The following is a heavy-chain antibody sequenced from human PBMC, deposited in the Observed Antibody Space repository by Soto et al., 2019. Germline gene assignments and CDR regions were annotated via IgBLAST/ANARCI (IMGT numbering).Heavy chain of an antibody. CDR2: IVVGSGNT. D-gene: IGHD6-19*01. Sequence: KVSCKASGFTFTSSAMQWVRQARGQRLEWIGWIVVGSGNTNYAQKFQERVTITRDMSTSTAYMELSSMRSEDTAVYYCAAGYSSDWAYYYYYGMDVWGQGTTVTVSS. CDR1: GFTFTSSA. J-gene: IGHJ6*02. CDR3: AAGYSSDWAYYYYYGMDV. V-gene: IGHV1-58*02.